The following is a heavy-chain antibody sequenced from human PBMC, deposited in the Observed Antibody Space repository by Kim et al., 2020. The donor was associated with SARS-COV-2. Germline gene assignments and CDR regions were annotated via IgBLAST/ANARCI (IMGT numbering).Heavy chain of an antibody. Sequence: GGSLRLSCAASGFTFSSYGMHWVRQAPGKGLEWGAVISYDGSNKYYADSVKGRFTISRDNSKNTLYLQMNSLRAEDTAVYYCAKEEGSGYSSGWTYYYYGMDVWGQGTTVTVSS. CDR3: AKEEGSGYSSGWTYYYYGMDV. D-gene: IGHD6-19*01. CDR1: GFTFSSYG. J-gene: IGHJ6*02. CDR2: ISYDGSNK. V-gene: IGHV3-30*18.